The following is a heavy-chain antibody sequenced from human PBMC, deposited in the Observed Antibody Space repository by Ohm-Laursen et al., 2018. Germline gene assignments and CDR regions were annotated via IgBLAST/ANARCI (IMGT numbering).Heavy chain of an antibody. Sequence: SLRLPCTASGFTFSSYGMHWVRQAPGKGLEWVAVISYDGSNKYYADSVKGRFTISRDNSKNTLYLQMNSLRAEDTAVYYCAKDPYSSGWTRVYYYYYGMDVWGQGTTVTVSS. CDR1: GFTFSSYG. V-gene: IGHV3-30*18. D-gene: IGHD6-19*01. CDR3: AKDPYSSGWTRVYYYYYGMDV. CDR2: ISYDGSNK. J-gene: IGHJ6*02.